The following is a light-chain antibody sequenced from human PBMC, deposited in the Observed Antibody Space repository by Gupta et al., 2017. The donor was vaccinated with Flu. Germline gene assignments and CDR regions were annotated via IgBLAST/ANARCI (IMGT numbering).Light chain of an antibody. J-gene: IGKJ3*01. V-gene: IGKV1-33*01. Sequence: PLSLPAAVGDTLAITGRASQDITDSLSWFQQSPGKAPKVLIYYASILVARAGSQFSGSGAGTDFTLTISSPEPEDTATYYFQQYDHYPLTFGHGTKVDFK. CDR2: YAS. CDR1: QDITDS. CDR3: QQYDHYPLT.